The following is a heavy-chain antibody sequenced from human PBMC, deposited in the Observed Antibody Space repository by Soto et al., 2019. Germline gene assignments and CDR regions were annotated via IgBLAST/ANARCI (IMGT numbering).Heavy chain of an antibody. Sequence: SETLSLTCNVSVGPTSSGDYYWSWIRPPPGKGMEWIGYIFYSGSTKYNSSLISRATISIDTSKNQVSLKLSSVTAEDTAVYYCATLPRGHWGQGTLVTVS. CDR1: VGPTSSGDYY. CDR2: IFYSGST. V-gene: IGHV4-61*08. CDR3: ATLPRGH. D-gene: IGHD2-21*02. J-gene: IGHJ4*02.